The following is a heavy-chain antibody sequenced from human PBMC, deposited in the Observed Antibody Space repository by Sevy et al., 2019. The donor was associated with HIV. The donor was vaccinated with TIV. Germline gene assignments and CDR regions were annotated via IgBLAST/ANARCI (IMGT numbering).Heavy chain of an antibody. CDR3: AKGLGMVQGALLSDDI. J-gene: IGHJ3*02. V-gene: IGHV3-30*02. D-gene: IGHD3-10*01. CDR2: IRYDGSTK. Sequence: GGSLRLSCAASGFTFRSYGMHWVRQAPGKGLEWVAFIRYDGSTKYYADSVKGRFTISRDNPKNTLYLQMNSLRGDDTSLYYCAKGLGMVQGALLSDDIWGQGTMVTVSS. CDR1: GFTFRSYG.